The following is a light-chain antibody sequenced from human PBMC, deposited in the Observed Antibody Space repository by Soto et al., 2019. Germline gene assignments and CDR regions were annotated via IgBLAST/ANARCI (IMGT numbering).Light chain of an antibody. CDR3: SSYTSSSTVV. J-gene: IGLJ2*01. Sequence: QYVLTQPASVSGSLGQSITISCTGTSSDVGGYNYVSWYQQHPGKDPKVVIFEVTIRPSGVSSRFSGSKSGNTASLTVSGLQAEDEGDYYCSSYTSSSTVVFGGGTQLTVL. V-gene: IGLV2-14*01. CDR2: EVT. CDR1: SSDVGGYNY.